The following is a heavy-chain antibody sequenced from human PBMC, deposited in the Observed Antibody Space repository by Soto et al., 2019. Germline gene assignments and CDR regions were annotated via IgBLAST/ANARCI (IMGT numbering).Heavy chain of an antibody. J-gene: IGHJ5*02. Sequence: PVGSLRLSCAASGFTFSSYSMNWVRQAPGKGLEWVSSISSSSSYIYYADSVKGRFTISRDNAKNSLYLQMNSLRAEDTAAYYCARALYGDYSWFDPWGQGTLVTVSS. D-gene: IGHD4-17*01. CDR2: ISSSSSYI. CDR1: GFTFSSYS. CDR3: ARALYGDYSWFDP. V-gene: IGHV3-21*01.